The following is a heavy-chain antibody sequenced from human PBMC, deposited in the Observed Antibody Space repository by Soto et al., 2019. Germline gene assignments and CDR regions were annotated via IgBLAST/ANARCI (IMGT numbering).Heavy chain of an antibody. V-gene: IGHV3-73*01. Sequence: PGGSLRLSCAASGFTFSGSAMHWVRQASGKGLEWVGRIRSKANSYATAYAASVKGRFTISRDDSKNTAYLQMNSLKTEDTAVYYCARDYGGNSIVIWGQGTLVTVSS. CDR3: ARDYGGNSIVI. CDR2: IRSKANSYAT. CDR1: GFTFSGSA. J-gene: IGHJ4*02. D-gene: IGHD4-17*01.